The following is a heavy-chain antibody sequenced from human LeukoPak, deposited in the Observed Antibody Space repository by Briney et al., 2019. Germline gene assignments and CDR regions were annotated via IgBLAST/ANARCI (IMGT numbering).Heavy chain of an antibody. CDR2: ISHVGTT. Sequence: SETLSLTCTVHGGSFSGYFWSWIRQAPGKGLEWIGEISHVGTTNFNPSLQSRVTLSVDTSKRQFSLNLTSVTAADTAVYYCARDGDYYDSSGYSAFDIWGQGTMVTVSS. D-gene: IGHD3-22*01. CDR1: GGSFSGYF. CDR3: ARDGDYYDSSGYSAFDI. J-gene: IGHJ3*02. V-gene: IGHV4-34*01.